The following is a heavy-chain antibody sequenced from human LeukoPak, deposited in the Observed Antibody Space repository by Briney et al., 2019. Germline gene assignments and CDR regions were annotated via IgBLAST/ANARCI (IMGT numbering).Heavy chain of an antibody. CDR2: ISAYNGNT. D-gene: IGHD3-16*01. CDR3: ARYKVFGGVISPYGMDV. CDR1: GYTFTSYG. V-gene: IGHV1-18*01. Sequence: ASVKVSCKASGYTFTSYGISWVRQAPGQGLEWMGWISAYNGNTNYAQKLQGRVTMTTDTSTSTAYMELRSLRSDDTAVYYCARYKVFGGVISPYGMDVGGQGTSVTVSS. J-gene: IGHJ6*02.